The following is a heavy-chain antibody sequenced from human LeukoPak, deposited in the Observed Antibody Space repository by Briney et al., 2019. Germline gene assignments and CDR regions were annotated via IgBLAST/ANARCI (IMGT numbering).Heavy chain of an antibody. CDR3: ARVLVKQRQVSYFDY. D-gene: IGHD6-25*01. CDR2: IYYSGST. V-gene: IGHV4-59*01. Sequence: SETLSLTCTVSGGSISSYYWSWIRQPPGKGLEWIGYIYYSGSTNYNPSLKSRVTISVDTSKNQFSLKLSSVTAADTAVYYCARVLVKQRQVSYFDYWGQGTLVTVSS. CDR1: GGSISSYY. J-gene: IGHJ4*02.